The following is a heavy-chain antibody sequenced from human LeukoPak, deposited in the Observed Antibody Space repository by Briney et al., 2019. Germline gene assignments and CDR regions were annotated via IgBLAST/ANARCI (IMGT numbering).Heavy chain of an antibody. CDR2: INPNSGGT. D-gene: IGHD6-13*01. Sequence: ASVKVSCKASGYTFTGYYMHWVRQAPGQGLEWMGWINPNSGGTNYAQKFQGRVTMTRDTSISTAYMELSRLRSDDTAVYYCARGLKLVPGYWYFDLWGRGTLVTVSS. CDR3: ARGLKLVPGYWYFDL. V-gene: IGHV1-2*02. J-gene: IGHJ2*01. CDR1: GYTFTGYY.